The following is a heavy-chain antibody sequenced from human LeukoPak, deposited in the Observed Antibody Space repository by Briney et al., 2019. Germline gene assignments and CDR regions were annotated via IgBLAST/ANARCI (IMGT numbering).Heavy chain of an antibody. V-gene: IGHV3-23*01. CDR2: ISGSGGST. D-gene: IGHD1-7*01. J-gene: IGHJ4*02. Sequence: GGSLRLSRAASGFTFSSYAMSWVRQAPGKGLEWVSAISGSGGSTYYADSVKGRFTISRDNSKNTLYLQMNSLRAEDTAVYYCAKIGVTGTTFRTFDYWGQGTLVTVSS. CDR3: AKIGVTGTTFRTFDY. CDR1: GFTFSSYA.